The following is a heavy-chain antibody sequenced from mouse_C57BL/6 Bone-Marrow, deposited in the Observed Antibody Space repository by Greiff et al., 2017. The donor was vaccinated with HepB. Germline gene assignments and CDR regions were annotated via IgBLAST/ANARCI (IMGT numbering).Heavy chain of an antibody. CDR1: GFTFSSYG. CDR2: ISSGGSYT. CDR3: ARQVVYYFDY. J-gene: IGHJ2*01. V-gene: IGHV5-6*01. D-gene: IGHD1-1*02. Sequence: DVHLVESGGDLVKPGGSLKLSCAASGFTFSSYGMSWVRQTPDKRLEWVATISSGGSYTYYPDSVKGRFTISRDNAKNTLYLQMSSLKSEDTAMYYCARQVVYYFDYWGQGTTLTVSS.